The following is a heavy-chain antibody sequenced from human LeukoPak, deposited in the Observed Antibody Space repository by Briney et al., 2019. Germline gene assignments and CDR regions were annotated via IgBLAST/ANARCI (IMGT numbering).Heavy chain of an antibody. V-gene: IGHV3-7*03. CDR2: IKEDGSEK. J-gene: IGHJ3*02. CDR3: ASDWIAGVPFEALDI. D-gene: IGHD2-2*03. Sequence: GRSLRLSCAASGFTLSSYWMSWVRQAPGNGLEWVANIKEDGSEKYYVDSVKGRFTISRDNAKNSLYLHMNSLTAADTAMYYCASDWIAGVPFEALDIWGQGKMVSASS. CDR1: GFTLSSYW.